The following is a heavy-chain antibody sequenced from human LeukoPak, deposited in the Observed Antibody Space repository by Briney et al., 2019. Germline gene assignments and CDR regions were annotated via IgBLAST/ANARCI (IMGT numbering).Heavy chain of an antibody. CDR1: GYTLSNYG. J-gene: IGHJ4*02. D-gene: IGHD2-15*01. Sequence: ASVKVSCKASGYTLSNYGINWVRQAPGQGLEWMGWISTYNGNTNYAQNLQRRVTMTTDTSTSTAYMELRSLKSDDTAVYYCARRYCRGGSCGTADYWGQGTLVTVSS. CDR3: ARRYCRGGSCGTADY. CDR2: ISTYNGNT. V-gene: IGHV1-18*01.